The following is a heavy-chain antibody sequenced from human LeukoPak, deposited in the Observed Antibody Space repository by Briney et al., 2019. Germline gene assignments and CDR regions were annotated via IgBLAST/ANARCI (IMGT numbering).Heavy chain of an antibody. CDR2: IYYSGST. D-gene: IGHD3-22*01. Sequence: SETLSLTCTVSGGSISSGDYYWSWIRQPPGKGLEWIGYIYYSGSTYYNPSLKSRVTISVDTSKNQFSLKLSSVTAADTAVYYCARDVYDSSGGAFDIWGQGTMVTVSS. V-gene: IGHV4-30-4*08. CDR1: GGSISSGDYY. CDR3: ARDVYDSSGGAFDI. J-gene: IGHJ3*02.